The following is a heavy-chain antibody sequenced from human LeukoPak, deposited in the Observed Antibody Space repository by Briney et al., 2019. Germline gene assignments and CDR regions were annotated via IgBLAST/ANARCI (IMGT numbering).Heavy chain of an antibody. J-gene: IGHJ4*02. CDR2: IYYSGST. CDR3: ARTYYYDSSGYYYFDY. D-gene: IGHD3-22*01. CDR1: GGSISSYY. V-gene: IGHV4-59*01. Sequence: SETLSLTCTVSGGSISSYYWSWIRQPPGKGLEWIGYIYYSGSTNYNPSLKSRVTISVDTSKNQFSLRLSSVTAADTAVYYCARTYYYDSSGYYYFDYWGQGTLVTVSS.